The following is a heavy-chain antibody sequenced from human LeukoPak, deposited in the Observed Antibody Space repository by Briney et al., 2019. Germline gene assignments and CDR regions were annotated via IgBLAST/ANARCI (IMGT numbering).Heavy chain of an antibody. J-gene: IGHJ6*03. CDR3: AREAGIAAAGTRYYYMDV. V-gene: IGHV4-4*07. Sequence: PSETLSLTCTVSGGSISGYYWSWIRQPAGKGLEWIGRIYTSGSTNYNPSLKSRVTMSVDTSKNQFSLKLSSVTAADTAVYYCAREAGIAAAGTRYYYMDVWGKGTTVTVSS. CDR2: IYTSGST. D-gene: IGHD6-13*01. CDR1: GGSISGYY.